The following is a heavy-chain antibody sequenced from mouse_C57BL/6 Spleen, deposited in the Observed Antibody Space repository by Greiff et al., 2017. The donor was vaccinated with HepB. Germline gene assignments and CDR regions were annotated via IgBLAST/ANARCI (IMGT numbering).Heavy chain of an antibody. CDR3: ARHERSKGYYYGSSYYFDY. CDR1: GYTFTEYT. Sequence: QAQLQQSGAELVKPGASVKLSCKASGYTFTEYTIHWVKQRSGQGLEWIGWFYPGSGSIKYNEKFKDKATLTADKSSSTVYMELSRLTSEDSAVYFCARHERSKGYYYGSSYYFDYWGQGTTRTVSS. CDR2: FYPGSGSI. V-gene: IGHV1-62-2*01. D-gene: IGHD1-1*01. J-gene: IGHJ2*01.